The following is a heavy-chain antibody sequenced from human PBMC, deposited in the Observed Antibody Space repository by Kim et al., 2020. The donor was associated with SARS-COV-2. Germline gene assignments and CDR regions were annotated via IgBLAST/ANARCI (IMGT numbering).Heavy chain of an antibody. CDR3: ARFAGRSLSEFYFGY. J-gene: IGHJ4*02. Sequence: GESLKISCKGSGYSFSGYWIGWVRQMPGKGLDYMGIVYPDNSETRYSPSFQGQVTMSADKSITSVYLQWSSLKASDTAMYYCARFAGRSLSEFYFGYWGQGTLVTVSS. CDR2: VYPDNSET. CDR1: GYSFSGYW. V-gene: IGHV5-51*01. D-gene: IGHD6-13*01.